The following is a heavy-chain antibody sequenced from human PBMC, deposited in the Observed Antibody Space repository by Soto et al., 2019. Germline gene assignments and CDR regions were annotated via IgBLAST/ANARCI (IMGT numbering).Heavy chain of an antibody. V-gene: IGHV1-18*01. CDR2: ISAYNGNT. Sequence: ASVKVSCKAPGYTFTSYGISWVRQAPGQGLEWMGWISAYNGNTNYAQKLQGRVTMTTDTSTSTAYMELRSLRSDDTAAYSCARGYNSNHFDYWGQATLVTVSS. CDR3: ARGYNSNHFDY. D-gene: IGHD6-13*01. CDR1: GYTFTSYG. J-gene: IGHJ4*02.